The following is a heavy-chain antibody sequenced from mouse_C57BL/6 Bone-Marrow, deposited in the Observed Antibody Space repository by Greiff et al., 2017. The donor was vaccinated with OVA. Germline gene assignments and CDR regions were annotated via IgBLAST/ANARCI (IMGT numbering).Heavy chain of an antibody. D-gene: IGHD2-1*01. J-gene: IGHJ4*01. Sequence: QVQLQQSGAELVRPGTSVKVSCKASGYAFTNYLIEWVKQRPGQGLEWIGVINPGSGGTNYNEKFKGKATLTADKSSSTAYMQLSSLTSEDSAVYFCARFPYGNGGVYYAMDYWGQGTSVTVSS. CDR3: ARFPYGNGGVYYAMDY. CDR2: INPGSGGT. V-gene: IGHV1-54*01. CDR1: GYAFTNYL.